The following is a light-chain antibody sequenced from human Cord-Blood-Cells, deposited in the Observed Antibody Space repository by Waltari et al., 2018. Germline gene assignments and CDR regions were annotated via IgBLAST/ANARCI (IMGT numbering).Light chain of an antibody. V-gene: IGLV1-40*01. CDR1: SSNIGAGYD. Sequence: QSLLTQPPSVSGAPGQRVTISCTGSSSNIGAGYDVHWYQQLPGTAPKLLTYGNSNRPSGVPDRFSGSKSGTSASLAITGLQAEDEADYYCQSYDSSLSVVFGGGTKLTVL. CDR3: QSYDSSLSVV. J-gene: IGLJ2*01. CDR2: GNS.